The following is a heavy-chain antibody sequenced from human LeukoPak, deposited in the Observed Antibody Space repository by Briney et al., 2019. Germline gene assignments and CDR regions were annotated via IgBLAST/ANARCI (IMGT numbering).Heavy chain of an antibody. D-gene: IGHD6-13*01. Sequence: GGSLRLSCAASGFTFSSYSMNWVRQAPGKGLEWVSSISSSSSYIYYADSVKGRFTISRDNAKNSLYLQMNSLRAEDTAVYYCARDYPGIAAANSFDYWGQGTLVTVSS. CDR1: GFTFSSYS. CDR3: ARDYPGIAAANSFDY. J-gene: IGHJ4*02. V-gene: IGHV3-21*01. CDR2: ISSSSSYI.